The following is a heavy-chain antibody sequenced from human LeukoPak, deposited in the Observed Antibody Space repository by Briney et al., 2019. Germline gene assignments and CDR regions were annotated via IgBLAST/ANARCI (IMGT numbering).Heavy chain of an antibody. J-gene: IGHJ4*02. V-gene: IGHV4-59*01. Sequence: SETLSLTCTVSGGSISSYYWSWIRQPPGKGLEWTGYIYYSGSTNYNPSLKSRVTISVDTSKNQFSLKLSSVTAADTAVYYCARAGSNRYSSSWYSRWGQGTLVTVSS. CDR3: ARAGSNRYSSSWYSR. CDR2: IYYSGST. CDR1: GGSISSYY. D-gene: IGHD6-13*01.